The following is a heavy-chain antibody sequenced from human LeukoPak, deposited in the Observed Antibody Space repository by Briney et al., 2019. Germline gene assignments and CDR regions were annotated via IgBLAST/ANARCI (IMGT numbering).Heavy chain of an antibody. CDR1: GFTFSSYS. CDR2: ISSSSYI. J-gene: IGHJ4*02. CDR3: ARVFFSGRRVGPTTVTTFSRYYFDY. V-gene: IGHV3-21*01. D-gene: IGHD4-17*01. Sequence: GGSLRLSCAASGFTFSSYSMNWVRQAPGKGLEWVSAISSSSYIYYADSVKGRFTISRDNAKNSLYLQVNSLRAEDTAVYYCARVFFSGRRVGPTTVTTFSRYYFDYWGQGTLVTVSS.